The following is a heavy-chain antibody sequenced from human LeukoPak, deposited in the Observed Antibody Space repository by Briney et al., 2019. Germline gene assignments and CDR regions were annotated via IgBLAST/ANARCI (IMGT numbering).Heavy chain of an antibody. CDR3: ARNFGSGRGEWLDP. Sequence: SETLSLTCAVSGGSISSSNWWSWVRQPPGKGLEWIGYIYYSGSTNYNPSLKSRVTISVDTSKNQFSLKLSSVTAADTAVYYCARNFGSGRGEWLDPWGQGTLVTVSS. V-gene: IGHV4-4*02. CDR2: IYYSGST. CDR1: GGSISSSNW. J-gene: IGHJ5*02. D-gene: IGHD3-10*01.